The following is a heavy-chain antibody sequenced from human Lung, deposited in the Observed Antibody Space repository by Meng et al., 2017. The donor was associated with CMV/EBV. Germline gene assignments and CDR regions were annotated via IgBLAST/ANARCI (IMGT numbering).Heavy chain of an antibody. CDR2: IYPNSGGT. CDR1: GYTFTDHY. Sequence: ASVXVSCKASGYTFTDHYFHWVRQAPGQGLEWMGWIYPNSGGTHYAQKFQGRLTVTTDKSISTGYMELSSLGSDDTAVYYCARDNDWGPDYWGQGTLVTVSS. V-gene: IGHV1-2*02. J-gene: IGHJ4*02. CDR3: ARDNDWGPDY. D-gene: IGHD3-9*01.